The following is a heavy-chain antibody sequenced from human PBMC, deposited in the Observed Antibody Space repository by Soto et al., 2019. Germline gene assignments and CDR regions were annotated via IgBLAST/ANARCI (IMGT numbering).Heavy chain of an antibody. V-gene: IGHV3-30*18. CDR2: ISSDGRSK. J-gene: IGHJ3*02. CDR1: GFTFNSYA. CDR3: AKSRGIRLWFCDAFDI. Sequence: PGRSLTLSCAASGFTFNSYAMHWVRQAPGKGLEWVAGISSDGRSKHVADSLKGQFIISRDNSRKTVYLRFNSLRAEDTAVYYCAKSRGIRLWFCDAFDIWGQGTMV. D-gene: IGHD5-18*01.